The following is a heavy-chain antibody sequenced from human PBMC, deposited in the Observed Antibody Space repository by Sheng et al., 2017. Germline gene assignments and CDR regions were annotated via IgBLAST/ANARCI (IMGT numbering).Heavy chain of an antibody. J-gene: IGHJ3*02. V-gene: IGHV3-66*02. CDR1: GFTVSSNY. CDR3: ASRQWLVHDAFDI. D-gene: IGHD6-19*01. CDR2: IYSGGST. Sequence: EVQLVESGGGLVQPGGSLRLSCAASGFTVSSNYMSWVRQAPGKGLEWVSVIYSGGSTYYADSVKGRFTISRDNSKNTLYLQMNSLRAEDTAVYYCASRQWLVHDAFDIWGQGTMVTVSS.